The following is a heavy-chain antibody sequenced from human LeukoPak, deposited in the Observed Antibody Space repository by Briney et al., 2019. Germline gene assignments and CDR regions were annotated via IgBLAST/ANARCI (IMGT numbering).Heavy chain of an antibody. CDR3: SSVSGDYVYYYYGMDV. Sequence: GGSLRLSCAASGFTFSSYSMNWVRQAPGKGLEWVSSISSSSSYIYYADSVKGRFTISRDNAKNSLYLQMNSLRAEDTAVYYCSSVSGDYVYYYYGMDVWGQGTTVTVSS. D-gene: IGHD2-21*02. V-gene: IGHV3-21*01. J-gene: IGHJ6*02. CDR1: GFTFSSYS. CDR2: ISSSSSYI.